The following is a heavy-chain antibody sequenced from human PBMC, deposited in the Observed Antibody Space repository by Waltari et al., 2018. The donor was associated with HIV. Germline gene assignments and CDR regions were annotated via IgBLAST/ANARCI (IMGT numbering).Heavy chain of an antibody. CDR3: ARWESSSFRIDAFDI. J-gene: IGHJ3*02. D-gene: IGHD6-6*01. CDR2: IYPGDSDT. CDR1: GYSFTSYW. Sequence: EVQLVQSGAEVKKPGESLKISCKGSGYSFTSYWIGWVRQMPGKGLEWMGIIYPGDSDTRYSPSFQGQVTISADKSISTAYLQWSSLKASDTAMYYCARWESSSFRIDAFDIWGQGTMVTVSS. V-gene: IGHV5-51*01.